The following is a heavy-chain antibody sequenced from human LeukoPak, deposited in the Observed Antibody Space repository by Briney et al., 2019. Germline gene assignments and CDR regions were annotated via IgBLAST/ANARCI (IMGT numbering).Heavy chain of an antibody. D-gene: IGHD6-13*01. Sequence: PSETLSLTCTVSGGSISSYYWSWIRQPPGKGLEWIGYIYYSGSTNYNPSLKSRVTMSVDTSKNQFSLKLSSVTAADTAVYYCAREFIAAAGTDYWGQGTLVTVSS. J-gene: IGHJ4*02. CDR1: GGSISSYY. CDR2: IYYSGST. CDR3: AREFIAAAGTDY. V-gene: IGHV4-59*01.